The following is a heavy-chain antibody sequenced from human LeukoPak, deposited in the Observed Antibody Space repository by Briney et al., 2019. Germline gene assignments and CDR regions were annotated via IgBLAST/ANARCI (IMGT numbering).Heavy chain of an antibody. CDR3: ARGSIVGATSGAFDI. Sequence: GGSLRLSCAASGFIFNNYGLHWVRQAPGKGLEWVAVISFDGNDKYYGDYVKGRFTISRDNSKNTLCLQMSSLRTEDTAVYFCARGSIVGATSGAFDIWGPGTMVTVSS. CDR1: GFIFNNYG. CDR2: ISFDGNDK. V-gene: IGHV3-30*03. J-gene: IGHJ3*02. D-gene: IGHD1-26*01.